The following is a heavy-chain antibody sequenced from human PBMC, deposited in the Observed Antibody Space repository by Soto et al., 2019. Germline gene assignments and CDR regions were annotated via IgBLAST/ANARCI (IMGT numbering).Heavy chain of an antibody. J-gene: IGHJ6*02. D-gene: IGHD3-22*01. V-gene: IGHV3-66*01. CDR2: IYSGGST. CDR1: GFTVSSNY. CDR3: ARGYYDSSGSRAYYGMDV. Sequence: GGSLRLSCAASGFTVSSNYMSWVRQAPGKGLEWVSVIYSGGSTYYADSVKGRFTISRDNSKNTLYLQMNSLRAEDTAVYYCARGYYDSSGSRAYYGMDVWGQGTTVTVSS.